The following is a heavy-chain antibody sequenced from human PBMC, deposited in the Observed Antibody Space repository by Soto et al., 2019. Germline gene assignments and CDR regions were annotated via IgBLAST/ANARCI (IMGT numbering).Heavy chain of an antibody. CDR2: IYSSGST. CDR3: ARRIGYCSGGSCTPYYFDY. J-gene: IGHJ4*02. D-gene: IGHD2-15*01. Sequence: TVSGGSISSSTYYWGWIRQPPGKGLEWIGNIYSSGSTYYNPSLKSRVTISIDTSKNQFSLKLRSVTAADTAVYYCARRIGYCSGGSCTPYYFDYWGQGTLVTVSS. CDR1: GGSISSSTYY. V-gene: IGHV4-39*01.